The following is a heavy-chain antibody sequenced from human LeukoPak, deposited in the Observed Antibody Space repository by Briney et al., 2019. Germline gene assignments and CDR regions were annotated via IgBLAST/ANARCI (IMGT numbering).Heavy chain of an antibody. D-gene: IGHD5-18*01. J-gene: IGHJ4*02. V-gene: IGHV1-18*01. CDR1: GGTFSSYA. CDR3: ARNRGYSYGYGDY. CDR2: ISPYNGNT. Sequence: WASVKVSCKASGGTFSSYAISWVRQAPGQGLEWMGWISPYNGNTDYAQKLQGRVTMATDTSTSTAYMELRSLRSDDTAVYYCARNRGYSYGYGDYWGQGTLVTVSS.